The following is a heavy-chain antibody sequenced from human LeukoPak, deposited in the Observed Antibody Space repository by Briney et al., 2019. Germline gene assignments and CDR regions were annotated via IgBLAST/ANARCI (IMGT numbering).Heavy chain of an antibody. V-gene: IGHV1-69*04. D-gene: IGHD3-22*01. CDR1: GGTFSSYA. CDR2: IIPILGIA. Sequence: SVKVSCKASGGTFSSYAISWVRQAPGQGLEWMGRIIPILGIANYAQKFQGRVTITADKSTSTAYMELSSLRSEDTAVYYCARDHYYYDSSGYYYDYWGQGTLVTVSS. J-gene: IGHJ4*02. CDR3: ARDHYYYDSSGYYYDY.